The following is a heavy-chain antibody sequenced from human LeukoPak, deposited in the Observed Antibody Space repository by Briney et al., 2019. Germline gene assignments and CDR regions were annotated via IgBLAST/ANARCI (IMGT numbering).Heavy chain of an antibody. Sequence: GASVKVSCKASGGTFSSYAISWVRQAPGQGLEWMGRIIPILGIANYAQKFQGRVTITADKSTSTAYMELSSLRSEDTAVYYCARDYGGAAAGKGDYWGQGTLVTVSS. V-gene: IGHV1-69*04. J-gene: IGHJ4*02. CDR2: IIPILGIA. CDR3: ARDYGGAAAGKGDY. D-gene: IGHD6-13*01. CDR1: GGTFSSYA.